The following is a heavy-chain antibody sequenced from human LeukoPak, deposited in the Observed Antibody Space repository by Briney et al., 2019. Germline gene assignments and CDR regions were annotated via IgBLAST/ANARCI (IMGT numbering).Heavy chain of an antibody. CDR2: IYNDGRT. Sequence: GGSLRLSCAASGFTVNNKYMTWVRQAPGKGLEWVSLIYNDGRTYYADSVKGRCTISRDNLKNVLYLQMNSLRAEDTAVYYCARDGLAAATLHWCFDLWGRGTLVTVSS. CDR1: GFTVNNKY. CDR3: ARDGLAAATLHWCFDL. J-gene: IGHJ2*01. D-gene: IGHD6-25*01. V-gene: IGHV3-66*01.